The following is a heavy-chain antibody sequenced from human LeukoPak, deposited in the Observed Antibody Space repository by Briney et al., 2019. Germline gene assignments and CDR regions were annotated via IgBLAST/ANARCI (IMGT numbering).Heavy chain of an antibody. D-gene: IGHD3-10*01. V-gene: IGHV4-34*01. CDR3: ARGPREWFGELLLSYFDY. CDR1: GGSFSGYY. Sequence: SETLSLTCAVYGGSFSGYYWSWIRHPPGKGLEWIGEINHSGSTNYNPSLKSRVTISVDTSKNQFSLKLSSVTAADTAVYYCARGPREWFGELLLSYFDYWGQGTLVTVSS. CDR2: INHSGST. J-gene: IGHJ4*02.